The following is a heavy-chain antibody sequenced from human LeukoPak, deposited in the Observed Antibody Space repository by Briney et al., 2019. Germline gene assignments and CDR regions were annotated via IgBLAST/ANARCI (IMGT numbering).Heavy chain of an antibody. CDR1: GFTFSSYA. CDR2: ISNSGGRT. V-gene: IGHV3-23*01. Sequence: GGSLRLSCAASGFTFSSYAMSWVRQAPGKGLEWVSSISNSGGRTFYTDSVKGRLTISRDNSKITLYLQMNSLRAEDTAVYYCAKSYNGYESKPDYWGQGTLVTVSS. CDR3: AKSYNGYESKPDY. J-gene: IGHJ4*02. D-gene: IGHD5-12*01.